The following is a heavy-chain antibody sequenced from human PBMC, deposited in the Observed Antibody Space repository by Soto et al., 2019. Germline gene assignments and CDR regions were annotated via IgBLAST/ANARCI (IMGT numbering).Heavy chain of an antibody. CDR3: ARYSSSWLLFDY. CDR2: IYYSGST. D-gene: IGHD6-13*01. V-gene: IGHV4-59*01. CDR1: GGSISSYY. Sequence: SETLSLTCTVSGGSISSYYWSWIRQPPGKGLEWIGYIYYSGSTNYNPSLKSRVTISVDTSKNQFSLKLSSVTAADTAVYYCARYSSSWLLFDYWGQGTLVTVS. J-gene: IGHJ4*02.